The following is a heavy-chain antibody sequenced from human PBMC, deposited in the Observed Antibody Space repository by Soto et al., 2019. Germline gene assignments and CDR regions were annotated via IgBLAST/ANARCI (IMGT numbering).Heavy chain of an antibody. D-gene: IGHD2-8*01. Sequence: EMQLVESGGGLVLPGRSLRLSCTASGMTFDNFAMHWVGHAPGKGLEWVSGISWNSANIDYVDSVKGRFTISRDNAQNTLYLKMSSMRPDDTAFYYSVKGAYCTSPSGPLSGLGTFDLWGQGTVVTVSS. CDR1: GMTFDNFA. CDR2: ISWNSANI. CDR3: VKGAYCTSPSGPLSGLGTFDL. V-gene: IGHV3-9*01. J-gene: IGHJ3*01.